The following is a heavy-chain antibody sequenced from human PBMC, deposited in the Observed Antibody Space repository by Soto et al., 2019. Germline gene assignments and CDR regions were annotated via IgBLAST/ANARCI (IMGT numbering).Heavy chain of an antibody. CDR2: IAGSGRNS. CDR3: ARDHFEDDSSGYIGAPFDY. V-gene: IGHV3-23*01. CDR1: GFTFSTYD. D-gene: IGHD3-22*01. J-gene: IGHJ4*02. Sequence: GGSLRLSCAASGFTFSTYDMSWVRQAPWKGLEWVSTIAGSGRNSDYADSVKGRFTISRDNSKNTLYLQMNSLRAEDTAVYYCARDHFEDDSSGYIGAPFDYWGQGTLVTVSS.